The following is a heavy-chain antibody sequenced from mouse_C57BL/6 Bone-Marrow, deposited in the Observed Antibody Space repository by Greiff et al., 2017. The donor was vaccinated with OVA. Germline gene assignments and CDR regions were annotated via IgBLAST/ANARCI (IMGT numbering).Heavy chain of an antibody. Sequence: QVQLQQPGAELVKPGASVKLSCKASGYTFTSYWMQWVKQRPGQGLEWIGEIDPSDSYTNYNQKFKGKATLTVDTSSSTAYMQLSSLTSVDSAVYYCARWLIYDGSPYFDVWGTGTTVTVSS. CDR1: GYTFTSYW. D-gene: IGHD2-3*01. CDR3: ARWLIYDGSPYFDV. J-gene: IGHJ1*03. CDR2: IDPSDSYT. V-gene: IGHV1-50*01.